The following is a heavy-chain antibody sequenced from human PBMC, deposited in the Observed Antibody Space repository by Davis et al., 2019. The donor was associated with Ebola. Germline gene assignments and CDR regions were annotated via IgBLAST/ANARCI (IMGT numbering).Heavy chain of an antibody. CDR1: GFTFSDYA. CDR2: IWYDGSNQ. V-gene: IGHV3-33*06. CDR3: AKDSSGYHPYFQH. J-gene: IGHJ1*01. D-gene: IGHD3-22*01. Sequence: PGGSLRLSCAASGFTFSDYAMSWVRQAPGKGLEWVALIWYDGSNQNYADSVKGRFTISRDNSKNTLYLQMNSLRAEDTAVYYCAKDSSGYHPYFQHWGQGTLVTVSS.